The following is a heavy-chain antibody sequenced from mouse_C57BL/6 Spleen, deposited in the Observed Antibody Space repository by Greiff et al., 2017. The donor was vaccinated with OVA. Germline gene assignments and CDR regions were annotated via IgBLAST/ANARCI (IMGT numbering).Heavy chain of an antibody. CDR3: TRSYYYGSSKDAMDY. CDR2: INPNYGTT. J-gene: IGHJ4*01. V-gene: IGHV1-39*01. CDR1: GYSFTDYN. Sequence: VQLKESGPELVKPGASVKISCKASGYSFTDYNMNWVKQSNGKSLEWIGVINPNYGTTSYNQKFKGKATLTVDQSSSTAYMQLNSLTSEDSADYYCTRSYYYGSSKDAMDYWGQGTSVTVSS. D-gene: IGHD1-1*01.